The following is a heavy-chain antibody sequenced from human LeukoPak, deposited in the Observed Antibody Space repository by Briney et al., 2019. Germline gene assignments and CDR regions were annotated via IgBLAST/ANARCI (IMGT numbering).Heavy chain of an antibody. CDR1: GGFISGYY. Sequence: PSETLSLTCTVSGGFISGYYWSWIRQPPGKGLEWIGYKYYSGNTNYNPSLKSRVTISVDTSKNQFSLKLSSVTAADTAVYYCARLSWVYAIDYWGQGTLVTVSS. V-gene: IGHV4-59*08. CDR3: ARLSWVYAIDY. J-gene: IGHJ4*02. D-gene: IGHD2-8*01. CDR2: KYYSGNT.